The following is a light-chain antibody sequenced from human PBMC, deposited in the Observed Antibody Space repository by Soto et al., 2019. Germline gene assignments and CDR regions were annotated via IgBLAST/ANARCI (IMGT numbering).Light chain of an antibody. CDR2: DDS. J-gene: IGLJ1*01. CDR1: NXGSKN. Sequence: SYELTQPPSVSVAPGQTARIACGGNNXGSKNVQWYQQKPGQAPVLVVYDDSDRPSGIPERFSGSNSVNTATLTISRVEAGDEADYYCQVWDSSGDHPSWVFGTGTKVTVL. CDR3: QVWDSSGDHPSWV. V-gene: IGLV3-21*02.